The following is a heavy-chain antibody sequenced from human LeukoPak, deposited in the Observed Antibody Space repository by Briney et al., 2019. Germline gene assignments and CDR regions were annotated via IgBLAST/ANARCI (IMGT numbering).Heavy chain of an antibody. CDR1: GVSINNGGYY. V-gene: IGHV4-31*03. CDR2: IYYSGST. J-gene: IGHJ6*02. D-gene: IGHD2-2*01. Sequence: SQTLSLTCNVSGVSINNGGYYWSWIRQHPGKGLEWIGHIYYSGSTYYNPSLKSRVAISVDTSKKQFSLKLSSVTAADTAVYYCARTYCSTTSCPWGYLYGMDVWGQGTTVTVSS. CDR3: ARTYCSTTSCPWGYLYGMDV.